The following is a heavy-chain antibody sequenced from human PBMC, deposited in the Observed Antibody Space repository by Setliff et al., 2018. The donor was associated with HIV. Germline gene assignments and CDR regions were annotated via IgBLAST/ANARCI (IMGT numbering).Heavy chain of an antibody. Sequence: PSETLSLTCTVSGDSISNYYWSWVRQPPGKGLEWIGYIYTTGSTNYNPSLKSRVTMSVDTSKNQFCLRLTSVTAADTAVDFCARGLSFYDPGGFDYWGQGTLVTVSS. CDR3: ARGLSFYDPGGFDY. CDR1: GDSISNYY. J-gene: IGHJ4*02. V-gene: IGHV4-4*09. CDR2: IYTTGST. D-gene: IGHD3-22*01.